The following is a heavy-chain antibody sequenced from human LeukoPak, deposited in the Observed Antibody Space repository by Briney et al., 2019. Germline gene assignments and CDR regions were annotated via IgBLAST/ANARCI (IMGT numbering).Heavy chain of an antibody. CDR2: ISGSGGST. CDR1: GFTFSNYA. CDR3: AKDMITFGGVIGWFDP. Sequence: QPGGSLRLSCAASGFTFSNYAMNWVRQAPGKGLEWVSGISGSGGSTYYADSVKGRFTISRDNSKNTLYLQMNSLRAEDTALYYCAKDMITFGGVIGWFDPWGQGTLVTVSS. V-gene: IGHV3-23*01. D-gene: IGHD3-16*01. J-gene: IGHJ5*02.